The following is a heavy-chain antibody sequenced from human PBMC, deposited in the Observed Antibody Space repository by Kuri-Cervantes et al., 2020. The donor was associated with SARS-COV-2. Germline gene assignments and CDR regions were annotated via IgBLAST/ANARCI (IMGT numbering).Heavy chain of an antibody. Sequence: GSLRLSCSVSGGSISSRSYYWGWIRQPPGKGLEWIGSIYYSGSTNYNPTLKSRVTISVDTSTNQFFLNLTSVTAADTAVYYCARVPPIVVVPAAMPSYHHYYYGMDVWGQGTTVTVSS. CDR3: ARVPPIVVVPAAMPSYHHYYYGMDV. D-gene: IGHD2-2*01. V-gene: IGHV4-39*01. CDR1: GGSISSRSYY. CDR2: IYYSGST. J-gene: IGHJ6*02.